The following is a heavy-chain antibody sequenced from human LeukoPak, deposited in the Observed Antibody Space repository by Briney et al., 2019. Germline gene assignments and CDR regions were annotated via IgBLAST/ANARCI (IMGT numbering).Heavy chain of an antibody. CDR1: GYTFTGYY. J-gene: IGHJ4*02. V-gene: IGHV1-2*02. CDR2: INPNSGGT. D-gene: IGHD2-15*01. Sequence: ASVKVSCKASGYTFTGYYMHWVRQAPGQGLERMGWINPNSGGTNYAQKFQGRVTMTRDTSISTAYMELSRLRSDDTAVYYCARYCSGGSCYFDYWGQGTLVTVSS. CDR3: ARYCSGGSCYFDY.